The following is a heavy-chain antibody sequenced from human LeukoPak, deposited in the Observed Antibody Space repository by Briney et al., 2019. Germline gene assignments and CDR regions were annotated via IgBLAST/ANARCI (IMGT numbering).Heavy chain of an antibody. V-gene: IGHV4-34*01. CDR3: ARGAEFYCSGGSCYSSYFDY. CDR1: GGSFSGYY. CDR2: INHSGST. Sequence: PSETLSLTCAVYGGSFSGYYWSWIRQPPGKGLEWIGEINHSGSTNYNPSLKSRVTISVDTSKNQFSLKLSSLTAADTAVYYCARGAEFYCSGGSCYSSYFDYWGQGTLVTVSS. J-gene: IGHJ4*02. D-gene: IGHD2-15*01.